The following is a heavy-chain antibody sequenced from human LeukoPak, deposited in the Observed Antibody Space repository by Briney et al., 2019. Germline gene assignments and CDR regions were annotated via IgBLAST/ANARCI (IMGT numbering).Heavy chain of an antibody. D-gene: IGHD4-23*01. Sequence: PGGSLRLSCAASGFTVSSNYMSWVRQAPGKGLEWVPVIYSGGSTYYADSVKGRFTISRDNSKNTLYLQMNSLRAEDTAVYYCARVSTVGYYYYGMDVWGQGTTVTVSS. J-gene: IGHJ6*02. V-gene: IGHV3-66*02. CDR1: GFTVSSNY. CDR3: ARVSTVGYYYYGMDV. CDR2: IYSGGST.